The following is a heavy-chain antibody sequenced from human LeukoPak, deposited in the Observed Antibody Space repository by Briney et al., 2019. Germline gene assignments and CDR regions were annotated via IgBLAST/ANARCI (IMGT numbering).Heavy chain of an antibody. D-gene: IGHD5-18*01. CDR2: IKSKTDGGTT. V-gene: IGHV3-15*01. CDR3: AKAENTGLDYMDV. CDR1: GFTFSNAW. Sequence: PGGSLRLSCAASGFTFSNAWMSWVRQAPGKGLEWVGRIKSKTDGGTTDYAAPVKGRFTISRDDSKNTLYLQMNSLKTEDTAVYYCAKAENTGLDYMDVWGKGTTVTVSS. J-gene: IGHJ6*03.